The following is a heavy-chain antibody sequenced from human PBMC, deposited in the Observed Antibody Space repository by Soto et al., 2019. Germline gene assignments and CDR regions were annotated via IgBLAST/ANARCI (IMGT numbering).Heavy chain of an antibody. CDR2: INPSGGST. Sequence: ASVKVSCRAAGYTFTSYYMHWVRQAPGQGLEWMGIINPSGGSTSYAQKFQGRVTMTRDTSTSTVYMELSSLRSEDTAVYYCAVQAVAWILCYYYYCMHFWCQATTVTLS. V-gene: IGHV1-46*01. D-gene: IGHD5-12*01. CDR3: AVQAVAWILCYYYYCMHF. J-gene: IGHJ6*02. CDR1: GYTFTSYY.